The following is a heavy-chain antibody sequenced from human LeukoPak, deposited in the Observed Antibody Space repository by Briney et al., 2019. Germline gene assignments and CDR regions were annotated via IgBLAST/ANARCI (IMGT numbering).Heavy chain of an antibody. CDR1: GFTFSSYA. Sequence: GGSLRLSCAASGFTFSSYAMHWVRQAPGKWLEWVAVISYDGSNKYYADSVKGRFTISRDNSKNTLYLQMNSLRAEDTAVYYCTSHLDGSGSEDWGQGTLVTVSS. V-gene: IGHV3-30-3*01. J-gene: IGHJ4*02. CDR2: ISYDGSNK. D-gene: IGHD3-10*01. CDR3: TSHLDGSGSED.